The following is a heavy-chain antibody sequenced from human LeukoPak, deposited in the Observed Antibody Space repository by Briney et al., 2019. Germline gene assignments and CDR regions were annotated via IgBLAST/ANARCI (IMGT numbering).Heavy chain of an antibody. CDR1: GFTFSGSA. Sequence: GGSLRLSCAASGFTFSGSAMHWVRQASGKGLEWVGRIRSKANSYATAYAASVKGRLTISRDDSKNTAYLQMNSLKTEDTAVYYCTRHVGDYGGSYGMDVWGQGTTVTVSS. D-gene: IGHD4-23*01. J-gene: IGHJ6*02. CDR3: TRHVGDYGGSYGMDV. V-gene: IGHV3-73*01. CDR2: IRSKANSYAT.